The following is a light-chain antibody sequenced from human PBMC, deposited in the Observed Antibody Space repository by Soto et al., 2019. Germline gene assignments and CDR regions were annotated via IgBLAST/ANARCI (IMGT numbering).Light chain of an antibody. V-gene: IGKV1-27*01. J-gene: IGKJ4*01. Sequence: DVQMTHSPSSLSAFVGDRVTITCRASQGIAPYLAWFQQKPGKVPKLLIYATSTLQSGVPSRFSGSGSGTDFTLTINSLQPEDVGTYYCQKYNSAPLTFGGGTKVDIK. CDR1: QGIAPY. CDR3: QKYNSAPLT. CDR2: ATS.